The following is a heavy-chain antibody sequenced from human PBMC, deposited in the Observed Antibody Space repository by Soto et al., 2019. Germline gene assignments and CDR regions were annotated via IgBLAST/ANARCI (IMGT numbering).Heavy chain of an antibody. CDR1: GGSISSSSYY. CDR3: ARHEVNPIYAP. J-gene: IGHJ5*02. D-gene: IGHD2-21*01. CDR2: IYYSGST. Sequence: SETLSLTCTVSGGSISSSSYYWGWIRQPPGKGLEWIGSIYYSGSTYYNPSLKSRVTISVDTSKNQFSLKLSSVTAADTAVYFCARHEVNPIYAPWGPGTLVTVSS. V-gene: IGHV4-39*01.